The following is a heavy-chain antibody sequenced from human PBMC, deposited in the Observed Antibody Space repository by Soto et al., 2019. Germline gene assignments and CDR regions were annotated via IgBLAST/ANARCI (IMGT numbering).Heavy chain of an antibody. CDR2: IYYSGST. D-gene: IGHD3-22*01. CDR3: ARGYDYDSGGYLFDY. J-gene: IGHJ4*02. CDR1: GGSVSSNIYH. V-gene: IGHV4-31*02. Sequence: PSETLSLTCSDSGGSVSSNIYHWTWIRQHPGKGPEWIGHIYYSGSTYYNPSLKSRVTISLDMSKNQFSLKLTSVSAADTAVYYGARGYDYDSGGYLFDYWGQGTLVTVSS.